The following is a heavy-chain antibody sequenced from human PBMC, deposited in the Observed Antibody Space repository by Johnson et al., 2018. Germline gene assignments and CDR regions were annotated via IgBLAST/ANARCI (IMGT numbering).Heavy chain of an antibody. CDR2: ISYDGSSK. D-gene: IGHD2-21*02. V-gene: IGHV3-30*18. J-gene: IGHJ3*02. Sequence: QVQLVESGGGVVQPGRSLRLSCAASGFTFRSYGMHWVRQAPGKGLDWVAVISYDGSSKNYADSVKGRFTISRDNSKNTLELEMNSLTVEDTAVYYCAKDGVGDSGAFDIWGQGTMVTVSS. CDR1: GFTFRSYG. CDR3: AKDGVGDSGAFDI.